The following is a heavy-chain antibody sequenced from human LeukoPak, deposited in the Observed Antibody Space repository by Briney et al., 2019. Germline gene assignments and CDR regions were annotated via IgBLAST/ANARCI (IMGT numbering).Heavy chain of an antibody. Sequence: GGSLRFSCAASGFTISDSWLSWVRQAPGKGLEWVANMNQDGSAKGYVDSVKGRFTISRDNARNSLYLQMSSLRPEDTAVYYCATYTHWVAGDVWGQGTTVTVSS. D-gene: IGHD3-16*01. CDR3: ATYTHWVAGDV. CDR2: MNQDGSAK. J-gene: IGHJ6*02. CDR1: GFTISDSW. V-gene: IGHV3-7*01.